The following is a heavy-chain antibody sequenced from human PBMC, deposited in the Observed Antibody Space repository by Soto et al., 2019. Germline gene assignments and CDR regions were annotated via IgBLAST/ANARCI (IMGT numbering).Heavy chain of an antibody. CDR3: ARGSLNSSWRPIRSPFGYYFDY. V-gene: IGHV1-69*01. D-gene: IGHD6-13*01. CDR1: GGTFSSYA. Sequence: QVQLVQSGAEVKKPGSSVKVSCKASGGTFSSYAISWVRQAPGQGLEWMGXIXPIFGTANYAQKFQGRVTITSDESTSSAYMELSSLRSEDTAVYYCARGSLNSSWRPIRSPFGYYFDYWGQGTLVTVSS. CDR2: IXPIFGTA. J-gene: IGHJ4*02.